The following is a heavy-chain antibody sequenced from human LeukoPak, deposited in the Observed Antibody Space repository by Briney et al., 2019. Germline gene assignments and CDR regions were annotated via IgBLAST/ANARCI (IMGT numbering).Heavy chain of an antibody. CDR1: GFTFSSFA. CDR3: AREGSSWYGSIDY. CDR2: ISTNGGST. D-gene: IGHD6-13*01. V-gene: IGHV3-64*01. Sequence: GGSLRLSCAASGFTFSSFALHGVRQAPGKGLEYVSSISTNGGSTYYATSVKGRFTNSRDNSKNTLYLQKGSLRAEDMAVYYCAREGSSWYGSIDYWGQGTLVTVSS. J-gene: IGHJ4*02.